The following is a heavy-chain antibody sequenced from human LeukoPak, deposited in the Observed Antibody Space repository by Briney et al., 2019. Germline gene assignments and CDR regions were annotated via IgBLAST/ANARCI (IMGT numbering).Heavy chain of an antibody. Sequence: SETLSLTCTVSGDSISSSDYCWSWIRQPPGRGLEFVGCLYFSGNTYYNPSLNGRVTISVDTSKNQFSLNMYSMTAADTALYFCARHRSHHGWFDPWGQGTLVTVSS. CDR3: ARHRSHHGWFDP. D-gene: IGHD2-8*01. CDR2: LYFSGNT. J-gene: IGHJ5*02. CDR1: GDSISSSDYC. V-gene: IGHV4-39*01.